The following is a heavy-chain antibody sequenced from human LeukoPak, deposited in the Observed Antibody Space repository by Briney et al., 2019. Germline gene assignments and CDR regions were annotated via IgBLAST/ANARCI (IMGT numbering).Heavy chain of an antibody. Sequence: SETLSLTCTVSNGSISSSSYYWGWIRQPPGKGLEWIGYIYYSGSTYYNPSLKSRVTISVDTSKNQFSLKLSSVTAADTAVYYCARVGDWSNAFDIWGQGTMVTVSS. CDR2: IYYSGST. V-gene: IGHV4-30-4*08. CDR1: NGSISSSSYY. D-gene: IGHD3/OR15-3a*01. J-gene: IGHJ3*02. CDR3: ARVGDWSNAFDI.